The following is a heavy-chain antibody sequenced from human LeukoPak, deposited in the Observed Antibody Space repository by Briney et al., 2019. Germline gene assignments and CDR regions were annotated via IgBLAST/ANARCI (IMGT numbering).Heavy chain of an antibody. CDR1: GFTFSSSA. Sequence: PGGSLRLSCAASGFTFSSSAMPWVRQAPDKGLEWVAVISYDGSNKYYADSVKGRFTISRDNSENTLYLQMNSLRAEDTAVYYCANGYDSSGPNGWGQGTLVTVSS. V-gene: IGHV3-30-3*01. CDR3: ANGYDSSGPNG. J-gene: IGHJ4*02. CDR2: ISYDGSNK. D-gene: IGHD3-22*01.